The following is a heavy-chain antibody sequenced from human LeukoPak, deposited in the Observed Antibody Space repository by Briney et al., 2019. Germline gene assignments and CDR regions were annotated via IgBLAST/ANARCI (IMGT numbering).Heavy chain of an antibody. J-gene: IGHJ4*02. V-gene: IGHV3-66*01. CDR2: IHSDGST. Sequence: GGSLRLSCAASGFTVSSNYMSWVRQAPGKGLEWVSLIHSDGSTYYADSVKGRFTISRDNSKNTLYLQMNSLRAEDTAVYYCATASDLHFDSSSYPFDCWGQGTLVTVSS. CDR1: GFTVSSNY. CDR3: ATASDLHFDSSSYPFDC. D-gene: IGHD3-22*01.